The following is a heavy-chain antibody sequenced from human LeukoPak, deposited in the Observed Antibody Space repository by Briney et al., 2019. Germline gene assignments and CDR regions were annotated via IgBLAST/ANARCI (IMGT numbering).Heavy chain of an antibody. CDR2: IWSDASNT. Sequence: GRSLRLSCETSGFTFSHYGMHWVRQAPGAGLEWVAVIWSDASNTYYADSVKGRFTTSRDNSRNTLYLQTSSLRAEDTAVYYCAEDAERGFDYSNSLNYWGQGTLVTVSS. V-gene: IGHV3-33*06. D-gene: IGHD4-11*01. J-gene: IGHJ4*02. CDR1: GFTFSHYG. CDR3: AEDAERGFDYSNSLNY.